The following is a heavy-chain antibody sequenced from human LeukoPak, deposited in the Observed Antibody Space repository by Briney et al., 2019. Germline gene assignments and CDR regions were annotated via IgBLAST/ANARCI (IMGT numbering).Heavy chain of an antibody. CDR1: GYTFTVYY. Sequence: ASVKVSCKSSGYTFTVYYIHWARQAPGQGLEWMGWINPNSGGTNYAQKFQGRVTMTRDTSISTAYMELSRLRSDDTAVYYCARGTYYYDREDYFDYWGQGTLVTVSS. V-gene: IGHV1-2*02. CDR2: INPNSGGT. J-gene: IGHJ4*02. D-gene: IGHD3-22*01. CDR3: ARGTYYYDREDYFDY.